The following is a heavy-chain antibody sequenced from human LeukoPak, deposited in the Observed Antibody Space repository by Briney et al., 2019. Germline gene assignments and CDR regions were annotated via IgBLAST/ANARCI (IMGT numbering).Heavy chain of an antibody. Sequence: GESLKISCKGSGYSFTSYWIGWVRQMPGKGLEWMGIIYPGDSDTRYSPSFQGQVAISADKSISTAYLQWSSLKASDTAMYYCARQPSRWELLRTLQHAFDIWGQGTMVTVSS. J-gene: IGHJ3*02. CDR1: GYSFTSYW. CDR3: ARQPSRWELLRTLQHAFDI. V-gene: IGHV5-51*01. CDR2: IYPGDSDT. D-gene: IGHD1-26*01.